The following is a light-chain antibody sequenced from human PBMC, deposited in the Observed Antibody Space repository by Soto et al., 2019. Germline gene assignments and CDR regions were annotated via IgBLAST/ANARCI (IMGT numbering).Light chain of an antibody. CDR3: SSYEASNTVV. J-gene: IGLJ2*01. CDR1: TTDVGGYNY. CDR2: EVN. Sequence: QSVLTQPPSASGSPGQSVTFSCTGTTTDVGGYNYVSWYQQHPGKAPKLIIYEVNKRPSRVPHRFSGSKSGNTASLTVSGLQAEDEADYYCSSYEASNTVVFGGGTQLTVL. V-gene: IGLV2-8*01.